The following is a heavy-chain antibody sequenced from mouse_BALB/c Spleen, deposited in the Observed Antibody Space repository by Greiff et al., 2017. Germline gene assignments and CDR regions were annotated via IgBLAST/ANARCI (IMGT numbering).Heavy chain of an antibody. CDR3: ARSMYGPHYYAMDY. D-gene: IGHD2-10*02. CDR2: ISSGSSTI. J-gene: IGHJ4*01. CDR1: GFTFSSFG. Sequence: EVKLMESGGGLVQPGGSRKLSCAASGFTFSSFGMHWVRQAPEKGLEWVAYISSGSSTIYYADTVKGRFTISRDNPKNTLFLQMTSLRSEDTAMYYCARSMYGPHYYAMDYWGQGTSVTVSS. V-gene: IGHV5-17*02.